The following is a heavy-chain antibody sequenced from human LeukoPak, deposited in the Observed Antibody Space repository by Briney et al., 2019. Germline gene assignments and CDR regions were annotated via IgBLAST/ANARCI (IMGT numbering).Heavy chain of an antibody. D-gene: IGHD6-19*01. V-gene: IGHV3-30*04. Sequence: GGSLRLSCAASGFTFSSYAMHWVRQAPGKGLEWVAVISYDGSNKYYADSVKGRFTISRDNSKNTLYLQMNSLRAEDTAVYYCARGIAVAGPLLDYYYYYGMDVWGQGTTVTVSS. CDR1: GFTFSSYA. CDR2: ISYDGSNK. J-gene: IGHJ6*02. CDR3: ARGIAVAGPLLDYYYYYGMDV.